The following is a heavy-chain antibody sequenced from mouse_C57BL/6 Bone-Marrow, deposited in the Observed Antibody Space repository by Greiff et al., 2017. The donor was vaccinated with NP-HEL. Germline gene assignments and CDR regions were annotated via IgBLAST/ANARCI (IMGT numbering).Heavy chain of an antibody. Sequence: EVNVVESGGGLVQSGRSLRLSCATSGFTFSDFYMEWVRQAPGKGLEWIAASRNKANDYTTEYSASVKGRFIVSRDTSQSILYLQMNALRAEDTAIYYCARASYYYGFAYWGQGTLVTVSA. CDR1: GFTFSDFY. CDR3: ARASYYYGFAY. J-gene: IGHJ3*01. D-gene: IGHD1-1*01. CDR2: SRNKANDYTT. V-gene: IGHV7-1*01.